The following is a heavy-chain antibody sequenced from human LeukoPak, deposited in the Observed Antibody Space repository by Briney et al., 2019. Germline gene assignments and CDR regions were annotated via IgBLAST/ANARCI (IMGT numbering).Heavy chain of an antibody. Sequence: SETLSLTCTVSGYSISSGYYWGWIRQPPGKGLEWIGSIYHSGSTYYNPSLKSRVTISVDTSKNQFSLKLSSVTAADTAVYYCAREVDRSYGRLDYWGQGTLVTVSS. CDR3: AREVDRSYGRLDY. CDR1: GYSISSGYY. D-gene: IGHD5-18*01. CDR2: IYHSGST. J-gene: IGHJ4*02. V-gene: IGHV4-38-2*02.